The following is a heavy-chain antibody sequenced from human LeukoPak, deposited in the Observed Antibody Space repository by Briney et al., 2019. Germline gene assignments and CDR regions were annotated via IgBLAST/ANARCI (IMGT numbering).Heavy chain of an antibody. CDR2: IYYSGST. J-gene: IGHJ4*02. Sequence: SETLSLTCSVSGMSITSRHYWGWIRQPPGKGLEWIGSIYYSGSTYYNPSLKGRVTISVDTSKNQFSLKLSSVTAADTAVYYCARDGGRYCSSTSCYAPLFDYWGQGTLVTVSS. CDR1: GMSITSRHY. CDR3: ARDGGRYCSSTSCYAPLFDY. V-gene: IGHV4-38-2*02. D-gene: IGHD2-2*01.